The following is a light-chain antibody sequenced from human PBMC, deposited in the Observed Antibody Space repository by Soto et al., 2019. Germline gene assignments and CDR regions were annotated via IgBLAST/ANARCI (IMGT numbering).Light chain of an antibody. CDR1: QSVAIY. CDR2: DVS. Sequence: EIVLTQSPATLSLSPGERATLSSRASQSVAIYLAWYQQKPGQAPRLLIYDVSKRATGVPARFSGSGSGTDFTLAISSLEPEDFALYYCQQRSDWPLTFGGGTKVEI. V-gene: IGKV3-11*01. CDR3: QQRSDWPLT. J-gene: IGKJ4*01.